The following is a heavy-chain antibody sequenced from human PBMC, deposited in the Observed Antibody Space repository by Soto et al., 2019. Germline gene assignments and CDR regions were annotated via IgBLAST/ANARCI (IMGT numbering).Heavy chain of an antibody. J-gene: IGHJ6*02. CDR2: IYASGST. D-gene: IGHD3-22*01. CDR1: GGYISSYY. CDR3: ARDFYGDTSSGYYYYGMDV. Sequence: SETLSLTCTVSGGYISSYYWSWIRQPAGKGLESIGRIYASGSTDYNPSLKSRVTMSVDTSKNQFSLELTSVTAADTAVYYCARDFYGDTSSGYYYYGMDVWGQGTTVTVSS. V-gene: IGHV4-4*07.